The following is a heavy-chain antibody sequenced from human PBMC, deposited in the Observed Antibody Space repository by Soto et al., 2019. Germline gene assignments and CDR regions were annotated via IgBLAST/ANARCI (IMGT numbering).Heavy chain of an antibody. CDR3: ARDTNSLDP. Sequence: TLSLTCSVSTYSISSGFFWGWIRQPPGKGLEWIGSIFHTGDTYYNPSLKSRITMSVDTSRNQFSLKLTSLTAADTAVYYCARDTNSLDPWGQGTLVTVSS. CDR1: TYSISSGFF. D-gene: IGHD1-1*01. J-gene: IGHJ5*02. V-gene: IGHV4-38-2*02. CDR2: IFHTGDT.